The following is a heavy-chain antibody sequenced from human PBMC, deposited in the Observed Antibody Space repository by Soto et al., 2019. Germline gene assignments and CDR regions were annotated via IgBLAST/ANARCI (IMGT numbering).Heavy chain of an antibody. CDR1: GFTFSNYA. CDR2: ISGSGSST. V-gene: IGHV3-23*01. D-gene: IGHD5-12*01. CDR3: VKGREWLRPTDTDY. J-gene: IGHJ4*02. Sequence: EVQLLESGGGLVQPGGSLRLSCAASGFTFSNYAMSWVRQAPGKGLKWVSAISGSGSSTYYADSVKGRFTISRDNSKNTLYLQMNSLRAEDTAVYYCVKGREWLRPTDTDYWGQGTLVTVSS.